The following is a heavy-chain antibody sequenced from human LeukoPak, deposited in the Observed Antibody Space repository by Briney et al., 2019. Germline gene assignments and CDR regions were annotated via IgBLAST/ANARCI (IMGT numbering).Heavy chain of an antibody. Sequence: PSETLSLTCTVSGGSISSSSYYWGWIRQPPGKGLEWIGSIYYSGSTYYNPSLKSRVTISVDTSKNQFSLKLSSVTAADTAVYYCARRLQWLAPAPFDYWGQGTLVTVSS. CDR3: ARRLQWLAPAPFDY. V-gene: IGHV4-39*01. CDR2: IYYSGST. J-gene: IGHJ4*02. D-gene: IGHD6-19*01. CDR1: GGSISSSSYY.